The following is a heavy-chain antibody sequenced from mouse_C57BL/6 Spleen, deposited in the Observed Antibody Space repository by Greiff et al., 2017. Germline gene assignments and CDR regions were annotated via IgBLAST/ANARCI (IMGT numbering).Heavy chain of an antibody. J-gene: IGHJ1*03. Sequence: EVNLVESGGGLVQPGGSLKLSCAASGFTFSDYYMYWVRQTPEKRLEWVAYISNGGGSTYYPDTVKGRFTISRDNAKNTLYLQMSRLKSEDTAMYYCARLTDPWYFDVWGTGTTVTVSS. V-gene: IGHV5-12*01. CDR3: ARLTDPWYFDV. CDR1: GFTFSDYY. CDR2: ISNGGGST.